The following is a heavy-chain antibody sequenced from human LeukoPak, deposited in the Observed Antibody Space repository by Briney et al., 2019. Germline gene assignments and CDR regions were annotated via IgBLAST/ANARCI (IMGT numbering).Heavy chain of an antibody. CDR3: ARFGLDYYDSSGWSYYYYYYMDV. CDR1: GGSISSHY. V-gene: IGHV4-59*11. Sequence: SETLSLTCTVSGGSISSHYWSWIRQPPGKGLEWIGYIYYSGSTNYNPSLKSRVTISVDTSKNQFSLKLSSVTAADTAVYYCARFGLDYYDSSGWSYYYYYYMDVSGKGTTVTVSS. J-gene: IGHJ6*03. CDR2: IYYSGST. D-gene: IGHD3-22*01.